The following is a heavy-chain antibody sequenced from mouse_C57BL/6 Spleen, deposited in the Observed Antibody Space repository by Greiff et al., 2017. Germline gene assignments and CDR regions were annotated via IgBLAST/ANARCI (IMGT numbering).Heavy chain of an antibody. J-gene: IGHJ2*01. CDR2: INPSSGYT. D-gene: IGHD1-1*01. Sequence: QVQLKQSGAELARPGASVKMSCKASGYTFTSSTMHWVKQRPGQGLEWIGYINPSSGYTKYNQKFKDKATLTADKSSSTAYMQLSSLTSEDSAVYYCAGPVVEDYWGQGTTLTVSS. CDR3: AGPVVEDY. CDR1: GYTFTSST. V-gene: IGHV1-4*01.